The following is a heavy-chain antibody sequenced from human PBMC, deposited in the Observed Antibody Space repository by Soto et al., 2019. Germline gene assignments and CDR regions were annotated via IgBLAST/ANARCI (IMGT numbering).Heavy chain of an antibody. CDR3: AHVYWVAAGIRYYFDY. D-gene: IGHD1-1*01. CDR2: IYWDDDK. J-gene: IGHJ4*02. V-gene: IGHV2-5*02. Sequence: QITLKESGPTLVKPTQTLTLTCTFSGFSLTTDAVGVGWIRQPPGKALEWLALIYWDDDKRYSPGQKSRLTITKDASRNQVVLTLTNMDPADTATDYCAHVYWVAAGIRYYFDYWGQGTLVTVSS. CDR1: GFSLTTDAVG.